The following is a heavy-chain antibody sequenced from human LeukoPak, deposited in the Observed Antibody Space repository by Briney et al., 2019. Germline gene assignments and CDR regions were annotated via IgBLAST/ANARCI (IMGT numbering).Heavy chain of an antibody. D-gene: IGHD3-3*01. CDR2: IDHSGST. V-gene: IGHV4-34*01. CDR3: AYTIFGVVNIDY. CDR1: GGSFSGYY. Sequence: SETLSLTCAVYGGSFSGYYWSWIRQPPGKGLEWIGEIDHSGSTNYNPSLKSRVTISVDTSKNQFSLKLSSVTAADTAVYYCAYTIFGVVNIDYWGQGTLVTVSS. J-gene: IGHJ4*02.